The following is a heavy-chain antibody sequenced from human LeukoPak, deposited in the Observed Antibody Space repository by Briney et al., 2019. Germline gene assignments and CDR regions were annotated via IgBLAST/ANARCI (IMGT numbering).Heavy chain of an antibody. V-gene: IGHV3-23*01. CDR3: ASHYGSGSNNWLDP. D-gene: IGHD3-10*01. Sequence: GGSLRLSSAPSGFTFWIVGVSGVRAGRGGRGGWGSALFGDGFGVYYADSVKGRFTISRDNSQTTLYLQMNSLRGEDTAVYYCASHYGSGSNNWLDPWGQGALVTVSS. CDR1: GFTFWIVG. CDR2: LFGDGFGV. J-gene: IGHJ5*02.